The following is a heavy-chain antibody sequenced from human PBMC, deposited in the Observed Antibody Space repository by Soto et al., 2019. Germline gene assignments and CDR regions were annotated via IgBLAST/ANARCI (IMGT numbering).Heavy chain of an antibody. CDR1: DVSISSEYY. CDR2: VSYSGNT. CDR3: VRLSGSGYRTLGY. D-gene: IGHD3-22*01. J-gene: IGHJ1*01. V-gene: IGHV4-39*01. Sequence: QLQLQESGPGLVKPSETLSLTCTVSDVSISSEYYWGWIRQPPGKGLEWIGTVSYSGNTYYKTSLKSRVTISVATSKCQFSLNLTSVTAADTAVYYCVRLSGSGYRTLGYWGQGILVSVSS.